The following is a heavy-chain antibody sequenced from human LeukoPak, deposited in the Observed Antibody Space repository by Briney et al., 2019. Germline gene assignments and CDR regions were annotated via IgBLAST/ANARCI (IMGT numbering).Heavy chain of an antibody. CDR2: ISSSSSYI. CDR1: GFNVNNAW. D-gene: IGHD3-16*02. Sequence: GGSLRLSCAASGFNVNNAWMNWVRQAPGKGLEWVSSISSSSSYIYYADSVKGRFTISRDNAKNSLYLQMNSLRAGDTAVYYCARVNYDYVWGSYRFDYWGQGTLVTVSS. V-gene: IGHV3-21*01. J-gene: IGHJ4*02. CDR3: ARVNYDYVWGSYRFDY.